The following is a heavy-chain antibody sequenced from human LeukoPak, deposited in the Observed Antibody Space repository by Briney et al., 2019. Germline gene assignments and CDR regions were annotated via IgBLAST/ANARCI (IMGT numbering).Heavy chain of an antibody. V-gene: IGHV3-7*01. Sequence: GGSLRPSCAASGFTFSSYWMTWVRQAPGKGLEWVANIKQDGSEKYYVDSVKGRFTISRDNAKKSTFLQMNSLRVEETALYYCVRWGVAADMQDWGQGTMVSVSS. CDR3: VRWGVAADMQD. J-gene: IGHJ4*02. D-gene: IGHD2-2*01. CDR1: GFTFSSYW. CDR2: IKQDGSEK.